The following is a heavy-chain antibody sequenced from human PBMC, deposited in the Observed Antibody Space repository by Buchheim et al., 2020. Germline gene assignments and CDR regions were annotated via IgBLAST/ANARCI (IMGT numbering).Heavy chain of an antibody. CDR1: GFTFSSYG. CDR3: AKPYYDFWSGYCDI. D-gene: IGHD3-3*01. CDR2: ISYDGSNK. Sequence: QVQLVESGGGVVQPGRSLRLSCAASGFTFSSYGMHWVRQAPGKGLEWVAVISYDGSNKYYADSVKGRFTISRDNSKNTLYLQMNSLRAEDTAVYYCAKPYYDFWSGYCDIWGQGT. J-gene: IGHJ3*02. V-gene: IGHV3-30*18.